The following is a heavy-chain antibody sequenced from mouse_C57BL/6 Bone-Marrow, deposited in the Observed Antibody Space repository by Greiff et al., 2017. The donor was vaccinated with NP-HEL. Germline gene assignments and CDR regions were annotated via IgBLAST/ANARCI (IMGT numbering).Heavy chain of an antibody. CDR1: GYTFTSYW. Sequence: QVQLQQSGAELVKPGASVKLSCKASGYTFTSYWMHWVKQRPGQGLEWIGMIHPNSGSTNNNEKFKSKATLTVDKSSSTAYMQLSSLTSEDSAVYYCARSSTTGFAYWGQGTLVTVSA. CDR3: ARSSTTGFAY. CDR2: IHPNSGST. V-gene: IGHV1-64*01. D-gene: IGHD1-1*01. J-gene: IGHJ3*01.